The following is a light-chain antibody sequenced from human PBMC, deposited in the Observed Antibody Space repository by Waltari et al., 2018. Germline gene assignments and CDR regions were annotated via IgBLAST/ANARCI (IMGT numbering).Light chain of an antibody. V-gene: IGLV2-23*02. CDR1: NSDIGTYNF. J-gene: IGLJ2*01. CDR3: CSHTGGSTFVI. Sequence: QSALTQPASVSGSPGQSITISCTGSNSDIGTYNFVSWYQQHPDKAPKLMIYDVSKRPSGVSNRFSGSKSGNTASLTISGLQAEDEADYYCCSHTGGSTFVIFGGGTKLTV. CDR2: DVS.